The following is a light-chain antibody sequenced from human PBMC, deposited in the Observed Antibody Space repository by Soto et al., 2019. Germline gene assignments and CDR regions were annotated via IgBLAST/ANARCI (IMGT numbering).Light chain of an antibody. CDR2: SIS. CDR3: QQYTDWPLT. CDR1: QSVTSNY. Sequence: ELVMTQSPATLSVSRGEGATLSCMASQSVTSNYLARYQQKPVQSPRRLIYSISTRATGVPDRFSGSGSGTDFTLTISRLEPEDFSVYYCQQYTDWPLTFGQGTKVDIK. J-gene: IGKJ1*01. V-gene: IGKV3-20*01.